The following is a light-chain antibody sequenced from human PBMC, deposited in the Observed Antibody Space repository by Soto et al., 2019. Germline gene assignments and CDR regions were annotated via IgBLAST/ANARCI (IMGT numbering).Light chain of an antibody. J-gene: IGKJ1*01. CDR1: QSISSS. Sequence: EVVLTQSPDTLSLPPGERATLSCRASQSISSSLAWHHQKPRQPPRLLIYDASSRATGLPASFSGSGSGTDFTLTISSIEHEDFVVYYCQQLTDWPPQWTFGQGAKVDIK. CDR3: QQLTDWPPQWT. V-gene: IGKV3-11*01. CDR2: DAS.